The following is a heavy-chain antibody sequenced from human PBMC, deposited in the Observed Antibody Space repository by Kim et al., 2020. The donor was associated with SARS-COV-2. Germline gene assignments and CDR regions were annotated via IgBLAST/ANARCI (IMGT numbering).Heavy chain of an antibody. CDR3: AKDYYPSGRSSPPGY. CDR2: ISYDGSHK. J-gene: IGHJ4*02. D-gene: IGHD3-10*01. CDR1: GFTFSSYG. Sequence: GGSLRLSCAASGFTFSSYGIHWVRQSPGKGLEWVAVISYDGSHKYYADSVKGRFIISRDNSKNTLYLQMDSLRGEDTAVYYCAKDYYPSGRSSPPGYWGQGTLVTVSS. V-gene: IGHV3-30*18.